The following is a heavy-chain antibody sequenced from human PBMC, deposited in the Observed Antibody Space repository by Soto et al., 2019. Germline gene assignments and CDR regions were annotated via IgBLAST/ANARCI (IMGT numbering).Heavy chain of an antibody. J-gene: IGHJ4*02. CDR1: GATFNNYV. V-gene: IGHV1-69*06. D-gene: IGHD2-15*01. CDR2: ISPLFSTS. CDR3: ARDRYCSGDSCYPLDY. Sequence: QVQLVQSGAEVKKPGSSVKVSCKASGATFNNYVISWVRQAPGQGLEWMGGISPLFSTSNYAQRFQGRVTITADKSTTTVHMELSSLRSEDTAVYSCARDRYCSGDSCYPLDYWGQGTLVTVSS.